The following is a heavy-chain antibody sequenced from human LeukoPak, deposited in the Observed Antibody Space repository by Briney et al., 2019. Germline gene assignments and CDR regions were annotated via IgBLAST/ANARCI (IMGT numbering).Heavy chain of an antibody. V-gene: IGHV3-48*01. Sequence: GRSLRLSPAPSGFAFRLYTMNWGRGAPGTGLECGSYISVTSTIEYATSVTGRFTISRDNAKNSLYLEMNSLRAEGTAAYCCARGVGAFEIWGQGTMVTVSS. D-gene: IGHD3-10*01. CDR1: GFAFRLYT. J-gene: IGHJ3*02. CDR3: ARGVGAFEI. CDR2: ISVTSTI.